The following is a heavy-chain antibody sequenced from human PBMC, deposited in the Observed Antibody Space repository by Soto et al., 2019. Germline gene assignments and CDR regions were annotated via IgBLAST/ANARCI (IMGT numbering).Heavy chain of an antibody. V-gene: IGHV1-18*01. CDR3: ERVSQNITMIVVVNSAFDI. CDR1: GYTFTSYG. J-gene: IGHJ3*02. D-gene: IGHD3-22*01. Sequence: ASVKVSCKSSGYTFTSYGISWVRQAPGQGLEWMGWISAYNGNTNYAQKLQGRVTMTTDTSTSTAYMELRSLRSDDTAVYYCERVSQNITMIVVVNSAFDIWGQGTMVTV. CDR2: ISAYNGNT.